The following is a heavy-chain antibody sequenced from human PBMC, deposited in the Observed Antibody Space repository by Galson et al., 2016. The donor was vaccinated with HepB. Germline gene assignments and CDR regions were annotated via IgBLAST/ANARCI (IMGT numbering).Heavy chain of an antibody. V-gene: IGHV3-33*06. CDR2: IWYDGNNK. J-gene: IGHJ6*02. CDR3: AKGLAYCSGTSCLSYSDSPGGGMDV. CDR1: GFAFSTFG. Sequence: SLRLSCAASGFAFSTFGMHWVRQAPGKGLEWVAVIWYDGNNKYYLNSVKGRFTISRENSKNMLYLQLNSLRVEDTAVYYCAKGLAYCSGTSCLSYSDSPGGGMDVWGQGTTVTVSS. D-gene: IGHD2-2*01.